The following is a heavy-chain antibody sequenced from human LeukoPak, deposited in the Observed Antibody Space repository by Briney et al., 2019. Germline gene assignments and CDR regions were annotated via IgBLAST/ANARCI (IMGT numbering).Heavy chain of an antibody. V-gene: IGHV1-18*01. D-gene: IGHD5-12*01. J-gene: IGHJ4*02. CDR2: ISGYSGKT. CDR3: GRGYSGYAPHDY. Sequence: ASVKVSCKASGYTFTRYGISWVRQAPGQGLEWMGWISGYSGKTNYAQKLQGRVTMTTDTSTSTAYMELRSLRSDDTAVYYCGRGYSGYAPHDYWGQGTLVTVSS. CDR1: GYTFTRYG.